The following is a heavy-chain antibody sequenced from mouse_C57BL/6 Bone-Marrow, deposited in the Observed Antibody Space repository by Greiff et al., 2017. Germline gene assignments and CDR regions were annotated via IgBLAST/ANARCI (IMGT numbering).Heavy chain of an antibody. D-gene: IGHD1-1*01. J-gene: IGHJ2*01. CDR1: GFNIKDYY. V-gene: IGHV14-2*01. CDR2: IDPEDGET. CDR3: TRSLIYYGTNY. Sequence: EVKLMESGAELVKPGASVKLSCTASGFNIKDYYIHWVKQRTEQGLEWIGRIDPEDGETKYAPKFQDKATITADTSSTTAYLQLSSLTSEDTAVYYCTRSLIYYGTNYWGQGTTLTVSS.